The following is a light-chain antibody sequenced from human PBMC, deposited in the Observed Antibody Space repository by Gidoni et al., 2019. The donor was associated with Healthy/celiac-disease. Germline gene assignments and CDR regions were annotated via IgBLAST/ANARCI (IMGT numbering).Light chain of an antibody. V-gene: IGKV3-15*01. CDR2: GAS. J-gene: IGKJ2*03. CDR3: QQYHNWPPYS. Sequence: EIVMTQSPATLSVSPGERATLSCRASQSVSSNLAWYQKKPGQAPRLLIYGASTRATGIPARFSGRGSGTEFTLPISSLQSEDFAVYYCQQYHNWPPYSFGQGTKLEIK. CDR1: QSVSSN.